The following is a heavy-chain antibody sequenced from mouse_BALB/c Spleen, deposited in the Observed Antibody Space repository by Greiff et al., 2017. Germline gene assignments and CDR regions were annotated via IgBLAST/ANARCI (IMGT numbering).Heavy chain of an antibody. D-gene: IGHD2-4*01. J-gene: IGHJ3*01. V-gene: IGHV5-12-2*01. CDR3: ARLSTMITTDGSWFAY. Sequence: EVMLVESGGGLVKPGGSLKLSCAASGFTFSSYAMSWVRQTPEKRLEWVAYISNGGGSTYYPDTVKGRFTISRDNAKNTLYLQMSSLKSEDTAMYYCARLSTMITTDGSWFAYWGQGTLVTVSA. CDR2: ISNGGGST. CDR1: GFTFSSYA.